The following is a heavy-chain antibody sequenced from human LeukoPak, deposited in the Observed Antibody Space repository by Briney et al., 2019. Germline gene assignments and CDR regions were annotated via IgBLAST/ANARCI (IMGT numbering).Heavy chain of an antibody. Sequence: SETLSLTCTVSGGSISSYYWSWIRQPPGKGLEWVGYIYYSGSTNYNPSLKSRVTISVDTSKNQFSLKLSSVTAADTAVYYCARSYYDSSGYYSPYYYGMDVWGQGTTVTVSS. J-gene: IGHJ6*02. V-gene: IGHV4-59*01. CDR3: ARSYYDSSGYYSPYYYGMDV. D-gene: IGHD3-22*01. CDR2: IYYSGST. CDR1: GGSISSYY.